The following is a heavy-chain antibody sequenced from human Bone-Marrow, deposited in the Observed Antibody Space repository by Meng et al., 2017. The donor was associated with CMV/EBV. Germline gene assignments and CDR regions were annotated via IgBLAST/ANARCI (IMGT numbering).Heavy chain of an antibody. J-gene: IGHJ4*02. Sequence: SVKVSCKASGGTFSSYAISWVRQAPGQGLEWMGGIIPILGIANYAQKFQGRVTITADKSTSTAYMELSSLRSEDTAVYYCARDNYYGSGSYPGGFDYWGQGTLVTVSS. D-gene: IGHD3-10*01. V-gene: IGHV1-69*10. CDR3: ARDNYYGSGSYPGGFDY. CDR1: GGTFSSYA. CDR2: IIPILGIA.